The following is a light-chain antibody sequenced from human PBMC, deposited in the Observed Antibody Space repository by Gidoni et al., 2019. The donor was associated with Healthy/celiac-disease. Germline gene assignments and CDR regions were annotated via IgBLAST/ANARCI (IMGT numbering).Light chain of an antibody. V-gene: IGLV3-19*01. CDR3: NSRDSSGNHVV. Sequence: SSELTQDPAVSVALGQTVRITCQGDSLRSYYASWYQQKPGQAPVLVIYGKNNRPSGIPDRFSGPSSGNTASLTITGAQAEDEAYYYCNSRDSSGNHVVFGGGTKLTVL. CDR2: GKN. J-gene: IGLJ2*01. CDR1: SLRSYY.